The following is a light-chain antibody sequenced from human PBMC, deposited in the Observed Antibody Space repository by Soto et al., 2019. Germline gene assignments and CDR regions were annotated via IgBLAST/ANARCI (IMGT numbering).Light chain of an antibody. CDR1: QSVSSN. CDR2: GAS. J-gene: IGKJ5*01. CDR3: QQYNNCTPIT. V-gene: IGKV3-15*01. Sequence: EILMTQYPGTLSLSPGVRATLSCRASQSVSSNLAWYQQKPGQAPRLLIYGASTRATGIPARFSGSGSGTEFTLTITSLQSEDFAVYYCQQYNNCTPITFGQGTRLEI.